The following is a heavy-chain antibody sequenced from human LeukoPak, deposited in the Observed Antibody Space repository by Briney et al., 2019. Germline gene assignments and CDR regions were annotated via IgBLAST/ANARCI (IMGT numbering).Heavy chain of an antibody. CDR2: ISGSGGST. D-gene: IGHD2-21*02. CDR1: GFTFSSYA. J-gene: IGHJ6*03. CDR3: AKNQARVVVTRTYYYYYYMDV. Sequence: PGGSLRLSCAASGFTFSSYAMSWVRQAPGKGLEWVSAISGSGGSTYYADSVKGRFTISRDNSKNTLYLQMNSLRAEDTAVYYRAKNQARVVVTRTYYYYYYMDVWGKGTTVTVSS. V-gene: IGHV3-23*01.